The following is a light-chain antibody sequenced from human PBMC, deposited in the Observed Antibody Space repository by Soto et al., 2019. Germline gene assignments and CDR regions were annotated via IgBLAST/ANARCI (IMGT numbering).Light chain of an antibody. CDR3: SSYTSSTTYV. V-gene: IGLV2-14*01. CDR2: AVT. CDR1: SSDVGGYDY. Sequence: QSVLTQPASVSGSPGQSITISCTGTSSDVGGYDYVSWYQQYLGKAPKLMIYAVTNRPSGVSNRFSGSKSGNTASLTISGLQAGDEADYYCSSYTSSTTYVFGTGTKVTVL. J-gene: IGLJ1*01.